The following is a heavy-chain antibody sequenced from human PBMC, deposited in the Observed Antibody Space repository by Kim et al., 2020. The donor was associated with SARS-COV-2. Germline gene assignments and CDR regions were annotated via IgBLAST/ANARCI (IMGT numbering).Heavy chain of an antibody. J-gene: IGHJ4*02. CDR3: ANGEAVAGHFDY. Sequence: GGSLRLSCAASGFTFDDYAMHWVRQAPGKGLEWVSGISWNSGSIGYADSVKGRFTISRDNAKNSLYLQMNSLRAEDTALYYCANGEAVAGHFDYWGQGTL. D-gene: IGHD6-19*01. V-gene: IGHV3-9*01. CDR2: ISWNSGSI. CDR1: GFTFDDYA.